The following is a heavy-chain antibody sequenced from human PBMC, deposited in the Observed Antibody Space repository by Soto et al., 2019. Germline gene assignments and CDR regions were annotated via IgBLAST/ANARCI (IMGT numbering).Heavy chain of an antibody. J-gene: IGHJ6*02. CDR3: SRRRGPGLFYGTDV. V-gene: IGHV4-61*01. CDR2: IYFSGFT. CDR1: GASVDRDTSY. Sequence: QVQLQESGPGLVKPSETLSLTCTVSGASVDRDTSYWIWSRQTPGKGLEWIGYIYFSGFTDYNPSLKSRATISFDASNNQFSLELDPVTAADTAVYYCSRRRGPGLFYGTDVWGQGTTVTVSS.